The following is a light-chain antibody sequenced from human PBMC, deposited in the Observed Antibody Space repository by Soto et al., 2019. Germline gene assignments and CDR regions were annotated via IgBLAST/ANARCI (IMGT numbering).Light chain of an antibody. V-gene: IGLV1-44*01. CDR1: SCNMGSNT. CDR3: AAWDGSLNHIL. CDR2: NDN. Sequence: QSVLTQPPSASGTPGQGVAISCSGSSCNMGSNTVNWYQHLPGTAPKLLIYNDNQRPSGVPDRFFGSKSGTSASLAITGLQSEDEADYYCAAWDGSLNHILFGGGTKLTVL. J-gene: IGLJ2*01.